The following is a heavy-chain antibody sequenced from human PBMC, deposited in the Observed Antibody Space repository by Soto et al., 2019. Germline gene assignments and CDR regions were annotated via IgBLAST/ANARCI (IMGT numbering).Heavy chain of an antibody. CDR3: ARLSNYDSSGYYPRYYFDY. Sequence: SETLSLTCTVSGGSISSFSYYWGWIRQPPGMGLEWIGSIYYSGSTYYNPSLKSRVTISVHTSKNQFSLELSSVTAADTAVFYCARLSNYDSSGYYPRYYFDYWGQGTLVTVSS. D-gene: IGHD3-22*01. CDR1: GGSISSFSYY. CDR2: IYYSGST. J-gene: IGHJ4*02. V-gene: IGHV4-39*01.